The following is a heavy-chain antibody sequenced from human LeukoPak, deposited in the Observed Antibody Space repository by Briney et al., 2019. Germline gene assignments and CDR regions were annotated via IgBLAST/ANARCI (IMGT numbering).Heavy chain of an antibody. CDR1: GGSFSGYY. CDR2: INQSGSA. J-gene: IGHJ4*02. Sequence: SETLSLTCAVYGGSFSGYYWSWIRQPPGKGPEWIGEINQSGSANYNPSLKSRVTILVDRSKNQFSLKVTSVTAADTAVYYCARGQEDWELLQRDVNFDYWGQGTLVTVSS. CDR3: ARGQEDWELLQRDVNFDY. D-gene: IGHD1-26*01. V-gene: IGHV4-34*01.